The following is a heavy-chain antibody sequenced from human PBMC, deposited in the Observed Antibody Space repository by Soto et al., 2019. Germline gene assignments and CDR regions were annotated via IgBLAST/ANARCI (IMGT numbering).Heavy chain of an antibody. V-gene: IGHV1-18*01. CDR2: ISAHNGNT. Sequence: QVHLVQSGAEVKKPGASVKVSCKGSGYAFTTYGITWVRQAPGQGLEWMGWISAHNGNTNYAQKLQGRVTVTRDTSTSTAYMELRSLRSDDTAVYYCARGRDGDHWGQGARVTVSS. CDR3: ARGRDGDH. J-gene: IGHJ4*02. CDR1: GYAFTTYG.